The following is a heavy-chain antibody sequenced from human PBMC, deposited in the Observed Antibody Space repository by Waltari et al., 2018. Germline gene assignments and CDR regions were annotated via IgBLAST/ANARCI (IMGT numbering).Heavy chain of an antibody. D-gene: IGHD5-18*01. CDR1: GGSFRGYY. Sequence: QVQLQQWGAGLLKPSETLSLTCAVYGGSFRGYYWSWIRQHPGKGLEWIGEINHSGSTNYNPSLKSRVTISVDTSKNQFSLKLSSVTAADTAVYYCARGAWIQLWLAGTNWYFDLWGRGTLVTVSS. CDR3: ARGAWIQLWLAGTNWYFDL. V-gene: IGHV4-34*01. CDR2: INHSGST. J-gene: IGHJ2*01.